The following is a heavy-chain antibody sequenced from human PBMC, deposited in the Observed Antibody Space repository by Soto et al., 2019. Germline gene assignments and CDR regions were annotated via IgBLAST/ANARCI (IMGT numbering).Heavy chain of an antibody. CDR2: ISAHNGNT. CDR1: GYAFTTYG. V-gene: IGHV1-18*01. Sequence: QVHLVQSGAEVKKPGASVKVSCQGSGYAFTTYGITWVRQAPGQGLEWMGWISAHNGNTNYAQRLEGRVTVTSDTSTSAAYMELRSLRYDDTAVYSCARGWYGDYWGQGAQVTVSS. CDR3: ARGWYGDY. J-gene: IGHJ4*02. D-gene: IGHD2-15*01.